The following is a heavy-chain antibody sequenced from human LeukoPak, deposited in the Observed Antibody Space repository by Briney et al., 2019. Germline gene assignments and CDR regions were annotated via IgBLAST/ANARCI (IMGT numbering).Heavy chain of an antibody. J-gene: IGHJ4*02. CDR2: MNPNSGNT. CDR3: VGGSGISLFPPDY. CDR1: GYTFTSYD. D-gene: IGHD3-10*01. V-gene: IGHV1-8*03. Sequence: ASVKVSCKASGYTFTSYDINWVRQATGQGLEWMGWMNPNSGNTGYAQKFQGRVTITRNTSISTAYMELSSLRSEDTAVYYCVGGSGISLFPPDYWGQGTLVTVPS.